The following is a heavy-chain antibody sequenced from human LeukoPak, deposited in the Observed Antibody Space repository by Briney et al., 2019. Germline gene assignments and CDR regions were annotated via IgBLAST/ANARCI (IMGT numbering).Heavy chain of an antibody. CDR1: GYTFTGYY. D-gene: IGHD6-19*01. CDR2: INPNSGGK. Sequence: GASVKVSCKASGYTFTGYYMHWVRQAPGQGLEWMGWINPNSGGKNYAQKFQGRVTMTRDTSISTAYMELSRLRSDDTAVYYCARSSAVAAPYYFDYWGQGTLVTVSS. CDR3: ARSSAVAAPYYFDY. J-gene: IGHJ4*02. V-gene: IGHV1-2*02.